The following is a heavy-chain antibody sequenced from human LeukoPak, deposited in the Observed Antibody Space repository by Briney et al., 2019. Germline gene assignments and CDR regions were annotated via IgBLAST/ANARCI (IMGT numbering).Heavy chain of an antibody. CDR1: GFTFSDSA. J-gene: IGHJ5*02. CDR2: IRDKGYGHAT. CDR3: TTPNEGNWFDP. Sequence: GGSLKLSCAASGFTFSDSAIHWVRQASGKGLEWVGRIRDKGYGHATAYAASVKGRFTLSRDDSKNTAYLQMNSLKTEDTALYYCTTPNEGNWFDPWGQGTQVTVSS. V-gene: IGHV3-73*01. D-gene: IGHD2-8*01.